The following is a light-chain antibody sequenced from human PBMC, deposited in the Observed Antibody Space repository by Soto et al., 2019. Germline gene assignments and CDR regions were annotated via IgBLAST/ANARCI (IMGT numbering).Light chain of an antibody. J-gene: IGLJ3*02. CDR1: SGHRSYI. Sequence: QSVLTQSSSASASLGSSVKLTCTLSSGHRSYIIAWHQQQPGKAPRYLMKLEGSGSYNKGSGVPDRFSGSSSGADRYITISNLQFEDEADYYCETWDSNPRVFGGGTKLTVL. CDR2: LEGSGSY. CDR3: ETWDSNPRV. V-gene: IGLV4-60*02.